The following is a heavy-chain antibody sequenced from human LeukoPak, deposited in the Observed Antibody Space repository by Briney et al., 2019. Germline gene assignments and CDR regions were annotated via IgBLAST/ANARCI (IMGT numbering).Heavy chain of an antibody. CDR1: GGSISSGGYY. Sequence: ESGPGLVKPSQTLSLTCTVSGGSISSGGYYWGWIRQPPGKGLEWIGSIYYSGSTYYNPSLKSRVTISVDTSKNQFSLKLSSVTAADTAVYYCARQGGIVGATCWFDPWGQGTLVTVSS. V-gene: IGHV4-39*01. J-gene: IGHJ5*02. CDR2: IYYSGST. D-gene: IGHD1-26*01. CDR3: ARQGGIVGATCWFDP.